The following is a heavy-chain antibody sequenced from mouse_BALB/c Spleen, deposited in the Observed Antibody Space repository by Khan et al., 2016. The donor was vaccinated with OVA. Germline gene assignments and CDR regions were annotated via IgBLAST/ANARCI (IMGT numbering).Heavy chain of an antibody. D-gene: IGHD1-1*01. CDR3: ARSVTITTVVATDFAY. CDR2: ISYSGRT. CDR1: GYSITSDYA. Sequence: EVQLQESGPGLVKPSQSLSLTCTVTGYSITSDYAWNWIRQFPGNKLEWMGYISYSGRTSYNPSLKSRISITRATSQNQFFLPLNSVTTEDTATDNCARSVTITTVVATDFAYWGQGTTLTVSS. J-gene: IGHJ2*01. V-gene: IGHV3-2*02.